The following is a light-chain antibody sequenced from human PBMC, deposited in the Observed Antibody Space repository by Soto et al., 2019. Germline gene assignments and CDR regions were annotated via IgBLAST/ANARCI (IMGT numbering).Light chain of an antibody. J-gene: IGKJ4*01. V-gene: IGKV3-11*01. CDR3: HQRSNCPLT. Sequence: EVGLTQSPATLSLSPGERATLSCRASQSVTKYLAWYQQKPGQALRLLIYDVSKRATGIPARFSGSGSETDFTLTISSLEPGDFAVYYCHQRSNCPLTFGGGTKLEIK. CDR2: DVS. CDR1: QSVTKY.